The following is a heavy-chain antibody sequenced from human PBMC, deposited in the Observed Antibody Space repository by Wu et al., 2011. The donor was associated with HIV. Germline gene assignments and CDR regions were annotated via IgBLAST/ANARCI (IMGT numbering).Heavy chain of an antibody. J-gene: IGHJ4*02. V-gene: IGHV1-18*01. D-gene: IGHD2-15*01. CDR3: ATGPLKDRVPFDY. CDR2: ISAYNGDT. Sequence: VKVSCKASGYIFTSYGINWVRQAPGQGLEWMGWISAYNGDTDYAQKFQGRVTMTTDTSTSTTYMELRSLRSDDTAVYYCATGPLKDRVPFDYWGQGTLVTVSS. CDR1: GYIFTSYG.